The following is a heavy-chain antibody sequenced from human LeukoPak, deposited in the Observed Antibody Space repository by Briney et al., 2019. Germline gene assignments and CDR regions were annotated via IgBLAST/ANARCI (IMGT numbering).Heavy chain of an antibody. V-gene: IGHV3-74*01. CDR3: ARGPISSNPGT. CDR1: GFTFSTYW. Sequence: GGPLRLSCAASGFTFSTYWMHWVRQAPGKGLVWVSRVSADGSSTTYADSVKGRFTISRDNAKNTLYLQMNSLRVEDTAIYYCARGPISSNPGTWGQGTLVTVSS. J-gene: IGHJ5*02. D-gene: IGHD2-2*01. CDR2: VSADGSST.